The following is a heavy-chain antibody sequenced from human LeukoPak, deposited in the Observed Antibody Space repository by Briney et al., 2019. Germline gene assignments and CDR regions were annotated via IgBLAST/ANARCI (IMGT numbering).Heavy chain of an antibody. CDR2: IYYSGST. J-gene: IGHJ3*02. D-gene: IGHD3-3*01. V-gene: IGHV4-59*01. CDR3: ARARYDHYDFWSGPTGGAFDI. CDR1: GGSISSYH. Sequence: SETLSLTCTVSGGSISSYHWSWIRQPPGKGLEWIGYIYYSGSTNYNPSLKSRVTISVDTSKNQFSLKLSSVTAADTAVYYCARARYDHYDFWSGPTGGAFDIWGQGTMVTVSS.